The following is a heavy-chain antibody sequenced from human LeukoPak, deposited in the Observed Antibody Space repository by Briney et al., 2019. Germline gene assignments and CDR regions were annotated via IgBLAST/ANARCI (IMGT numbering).Heavy chain of an antibody. Sequence: PGGSLRLSCVASGFTFSTYWMSWVRQAPGKGLEWVANIKQDGSEEYYVDSVKGRFTISRDNAKNSLYLQMNGLRAADTAVYYCVRRPNQYDSGVPNWGQGTLVIVSS. CDR2: IKQDGSEE. D-gene: IGHD3-22*01. V-gene: IGHV3-7*01. CDR3: VRRPNQYDSGVPN. J-gene: IGHJ4*02. CDR1: GFTFSTYW.